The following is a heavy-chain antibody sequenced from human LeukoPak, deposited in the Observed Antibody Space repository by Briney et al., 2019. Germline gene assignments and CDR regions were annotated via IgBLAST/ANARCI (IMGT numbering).Heavy chain of an antibody. CDR2: IYYSGST. D-gene: IGHD6-25*01. CDR1: GGSISSYY. V-gene: IGHV4-59*01. J-gene: IGHJ3*02. Sequence: PSETLSLTCTVSGGSISSYYWSWIRQPPGKGLEWIGYIYYSGSTNYNPSLKSRVTISVDTSKNQFSLKLSSVTAADTAVYYCARQRRRPDDAFDIWGQGTMVTVSS. CDR3: ARQRRRPDDAFDI.